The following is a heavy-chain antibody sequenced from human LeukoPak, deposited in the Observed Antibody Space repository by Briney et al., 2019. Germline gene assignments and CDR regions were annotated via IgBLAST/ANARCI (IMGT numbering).Heavy chain of an antibody. CDR2: VEHDGSRT. J-gene: IGHJ4*02. D-gene: IGHD4-17*01. V-gene: IGHV3-74*01. Sequence: GGSLGLSCAASGFTFTSYWMHWVRQPPGKGLVWVSRVEHDGSRTAYADSVTGRFTISRDNARNMVYLQMNCLRAEDTAVYYCATDLGWGQGTLVTVSS. CDR1: GFTFTSYW. CDR3: ATDLG.